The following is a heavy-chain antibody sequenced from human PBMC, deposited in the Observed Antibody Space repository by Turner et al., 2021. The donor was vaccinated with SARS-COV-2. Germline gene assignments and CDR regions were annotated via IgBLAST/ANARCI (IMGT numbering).Heavy chain of an antibody. Sequence: QVQLQVSGPGLVKPSVTLSPTCTVSSGSISSSSYFWGWIRQPPTTELEWIGSIYYSGTTYSNPSLKSRVSLSIDPSKNQFSLNLTSVTAADTGLFYCARQAAGQGLDYWGRGILVTVSS. V-gene: IGHV4-39*01. J-gene: IGHJ4*02. CDR1: SGSISSSSYF. D-gene: IGHD3-10*01. CDR2: IYYSGTT. CDR3: ARQAAGQGLDY.